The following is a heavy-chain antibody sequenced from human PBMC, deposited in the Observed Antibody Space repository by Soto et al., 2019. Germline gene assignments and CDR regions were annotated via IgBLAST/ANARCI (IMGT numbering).Heavy chain of an antibody. J-gene: IGHJ6*02. CDR3: ARGGLGYCSGGSCYSAELSRYYYGMDA. CDR1: GGSISSGGYY. D-gene: IGHD2-15*01. CDR2: IYYSGST. V-gene: IGHV4-31*03. Sequence: SETLSLTCTASGGSISSGGYYWSWIRQHPGKGLEWIGYIYYSGSTYYNPSLKSRVTISVDTSKNQFSLKLSSVTAADTAVYYCARGGLGYCSGGSCYSAELSRYYYGMDAWGQGTTVTVSS.